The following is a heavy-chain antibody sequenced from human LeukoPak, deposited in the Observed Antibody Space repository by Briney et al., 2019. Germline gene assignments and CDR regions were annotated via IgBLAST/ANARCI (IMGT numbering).Heavy chain of an antibody. D-gene: IGHD2-15*01. CDR1: GGSFSGYY. Sequence: SETLSLTCAVYGGSFSGYYWSWIRQPPGKGLEWIGEINHSGSTNYNPSLKSRVTISVDTSKNQFSLKLSSVTAADTAVYYCAGQANCSGGCYLDYWGQGTLVTVSS. V-gene: IGHV4-34*01. CDR3: AGQANCSGGCYLDY. CDR2: INHSGST. J-gene: IGHJ4*02.